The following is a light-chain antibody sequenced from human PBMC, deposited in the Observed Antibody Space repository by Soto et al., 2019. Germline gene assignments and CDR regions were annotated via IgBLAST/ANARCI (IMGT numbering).Light chain of an antibody. J-gene: IGLJ2*01. V-gene: IGLV1-40*01. CDR3: QSYDRSLRGYVL. CDR1: SANIGAGFD. CDR2: DNT. Sequence: QSVLTQPPSVSGAPGQRVTISCTGSSANIGAGFDVHWYQQFPGTAPKLLIYDNTHRPSGVPDRFSASKSGASASLAITGLQAEDEADYYCQSYDRSLRGYVLFGGGTQLT.